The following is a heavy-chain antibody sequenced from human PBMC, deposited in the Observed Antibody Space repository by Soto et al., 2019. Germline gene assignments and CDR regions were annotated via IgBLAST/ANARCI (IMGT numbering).Heavy chain of an antibody. D-gene: IGHD6-19*01. J-gene: IGHJ4*02. CDR1: GGSISSSNW. V-gene: IGHV4-4*02. CDR2: IYHSGST. CDR3: ARSIAVAGTLYYFDY. Sequence: SETLSLTCAVSGGSISSSNWWSWVRQPPGKGLEWIGEIYHSGSTNYNPSLTSRVTISVDKSKNQFSLKLSSVTAVDTAVYYCARSIAVAGTLYYFDYWGQGTLVTSPQ.